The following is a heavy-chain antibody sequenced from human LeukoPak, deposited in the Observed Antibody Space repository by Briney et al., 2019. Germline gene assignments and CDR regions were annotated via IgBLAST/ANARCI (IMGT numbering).Heavy chain of an antibody. CDR2: ISGSGGST. J-gene: IGHJ5*02. V-gene: IGHV3-23*01. CDR1: GFTFSSYA. Sequence: GGSLRLSCAASGFTFSSYAMSWVRQAPGKVLEWVSAISGSGGSTYYADSVKGRFTISRDNSKNTLYLQMNSLRAEDTAVYYCAKCPVAGTNWFDPWGQETLVTVSS. D-gene: IGHD6-19*01. CDR3: AKCPVAGTNWFDP.